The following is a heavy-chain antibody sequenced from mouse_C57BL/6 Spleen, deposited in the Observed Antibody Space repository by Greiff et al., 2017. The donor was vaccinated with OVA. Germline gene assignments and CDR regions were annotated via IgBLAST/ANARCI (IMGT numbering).Heavy chain of an antibody. CDR3: ARSSDWVDY. D-gene: IGHD2-4*01. CDR2: IDPSDSYT. Sequence: MPGQGLEWIGEIDPSDSYTNYNQKFKGKSTLTVDKSSSTAYMQLSSLTSEDSAVYYCARSSDWVDYWGQGTTLTVSS. V-gene: IGHV1-69*01. J-gene: IGHJ2*01.